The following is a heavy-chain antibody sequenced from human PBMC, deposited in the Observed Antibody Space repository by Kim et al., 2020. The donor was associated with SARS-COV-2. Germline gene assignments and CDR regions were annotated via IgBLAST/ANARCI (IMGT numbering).Heavy chain of an antibody. Sequence: SETYSVDSVKGRFTISRDNAKNSLFLQMNSLRAEDTAVYYCARDPDSFDFWGQGALVTVSS. J-gene: IGHJ4*02. CDR2: SET. V-gene: IGHV3-7*03. D-gene: IGHD3-22*01. CDR3: ARDPDSFDF.